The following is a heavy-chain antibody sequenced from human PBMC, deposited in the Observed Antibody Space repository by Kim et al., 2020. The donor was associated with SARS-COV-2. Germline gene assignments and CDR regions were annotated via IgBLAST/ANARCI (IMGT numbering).Heavy chain of an antibody. D-gene: IGHD5-18*01. Sequence: SETLSLTCTVSGYSISSGYYWGWIRQPPGKGLEWIGSIYHSGSTYYNPSLKSRVTISVDTSKNQFSLKLSSVTAADTAVYYCARRPRIQLWLLSGSGGPGAFDIWGQGTMVTVSS. V-gene: IGHV4-38-2*02. CDR2: IYHSGST. CDR3: ARRPRIQLWLLSGSGGPGAFDI. J-gene: IGHJ3*02. CDR1: GYSISSGYY.